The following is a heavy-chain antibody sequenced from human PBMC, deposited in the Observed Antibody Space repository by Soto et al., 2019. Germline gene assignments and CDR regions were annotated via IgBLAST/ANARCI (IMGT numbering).Heavy chain of an antibody. D-gene: IGHD2-2*01. V-gene: IGHV4-39*01. CDR1: GGSIRTNSYY. CDR2: ISYSGYT. CDR3: ARHEDIVVVPRYGIDV. J-gene: IGHJ6*02. Sequence: ASETLSLTCIVSGGSIRTNSYYWSWIRQPPGKGLEWIGSISYSGYTYYNPSLKSRVTISLDTSKNHFSLKVSSVTGADTAVYYCARHEDIVVVPRYGIDVWGQGTTVTVSS.